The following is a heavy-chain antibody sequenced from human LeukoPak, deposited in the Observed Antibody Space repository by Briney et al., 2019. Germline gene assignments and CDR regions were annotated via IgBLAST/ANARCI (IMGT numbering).Heavy chain of an antibody. V-gene: IGHV4-4*07. Sequence: PSETLSLTCTVSGGSISSYYWAWIRQPAGKGLEWIGRIYRSGITNYNPSLRSRVTMSLDTAKNQFSLKLSSVTAADTAVYYCARGLRFLGFDYWGQGTLVTVSS. CDR1: GGSISSYY. CDR3: ARGLRFLGFDY. D-gene: IGHD3-3*01. CDR2: IYRSGIT. J-gene: IGHJ4*02.